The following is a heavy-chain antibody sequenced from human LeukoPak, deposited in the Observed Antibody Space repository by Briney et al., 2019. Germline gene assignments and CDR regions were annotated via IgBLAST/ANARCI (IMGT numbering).Heavy chain of an antibody. CDR3: ARDAGCCSGGSCFGDYYGMDV. D-gene: IGHD2-15*01. CDR1: GFTFSSYA. CDR2: ISGSGGST. Sequence: GGSLRLSCAASGFTFSSYAMSWVRQAPGKGLEWVSAISGSGGSTYYADSVKGRFTISRDNSKNTLYLQMNSLRAEDTAVYYCARDAGCCSGGSCFGDYYGMDVWGQGTTVTVSS. V-gene: IGHV3-23*01. J-gene: IGHJ6*02.